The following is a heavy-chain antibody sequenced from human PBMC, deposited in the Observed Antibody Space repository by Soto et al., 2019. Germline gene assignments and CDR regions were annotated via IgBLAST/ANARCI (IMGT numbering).Heavy chain of an antibody. J-gene: IGHJ5*02. CDR1: GYTFSSYG. V-gene: IGHV1-8*02. CDR3: ARMASLGSLNSFDP. D-gene: IGHD3-10*01. CDR2: MNPGSGDT. Sequence: AAVKVSCKTSGYTFSSYGIVWVRQAPGQGLEWMGWMNPGSGDTGYAQKFQGRVTMTRDISIATAYMELNSLTSEDTAIYYCARMASLGSLNSFDPPGQGTLVTGS.